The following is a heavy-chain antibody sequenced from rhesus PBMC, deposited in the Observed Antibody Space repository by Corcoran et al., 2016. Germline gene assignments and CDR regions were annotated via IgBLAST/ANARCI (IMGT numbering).Heavy chain of an antibody. CDR3: ATPADLDY. J-gene: IGHJ4*01. V-gene: IGHV4-106*01. CDR1: GGPLSDDSF. D-gene: IGHD6-31*01. Sequence: QVQLQESGPGLVKPSEPLSLTCAVSGGPLSDDSFWSWIRQPPGKGLEWIGYIYGSGGGTNYNPSLKNRVTISIDTSKNQFSRKLSSVTAADTAVYYCATPADLDYWGQGVLVTVSS. CDR2: IYGSGGGT.